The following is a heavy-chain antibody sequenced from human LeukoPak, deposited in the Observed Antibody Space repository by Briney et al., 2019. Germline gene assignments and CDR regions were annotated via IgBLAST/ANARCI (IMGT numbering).Heavy chain of an antibody. CDR1: GGSISGSTYY. J-gene: IGHJ4*02. Sequence: PSETLSLTCTVSGGSISGSTYYWGWIRQPPGKGLEWIGSIYYSGSTYYNPSLKSRVTISVDTSKNQFSLKVSSVTAADAAVYFCTLRDVWGQGSLVTVSS. CDR3: TLRDV. V-gene: IGHV4-39*01. CDR2: IYYSGST.